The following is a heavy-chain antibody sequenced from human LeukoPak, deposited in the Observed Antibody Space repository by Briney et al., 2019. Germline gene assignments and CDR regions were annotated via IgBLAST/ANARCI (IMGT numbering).Heavy chain of an antibody. J-gene: IGHJ4*02. D-gene: IGHD5-12*01. CDR1: GYTFSNYW. V-gene: IGHV5-51*01. CDR2: IYPGDSET. CDR3: ARHLRGYSAYDPLDQ. Sequence: GGSLKISCTGSGYTFSNYWIVWVRQMPGKGLEWMGIIYPGDSETSYSPSFQGQVTISADKSISTAYLQWSSLRASDTAMYYCARHLRGYSAYDPLDQWGQGTLVIVS.